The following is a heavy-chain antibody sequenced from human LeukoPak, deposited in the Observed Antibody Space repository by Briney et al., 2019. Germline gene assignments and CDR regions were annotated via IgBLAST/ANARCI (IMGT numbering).Heavy chain of an antibody. D-gene: IGHD6-13*01. V-gene: IGHV1-2*02. J-gene: IGHJ4*02. Sequence: ASVKVSCKASGYTFTGYHMHWVRQAPGQGLEWMGWINPNTGDTNYAQKFQGRVTMTRDTSISTAYMELSRLRSDDTAVYYCASEAAAGTFDYWGQGTLVTVSS. CDR3: ASEAAAGTFDY. CDR2: INPNTGDT. CDR1: GYTFTGYH.